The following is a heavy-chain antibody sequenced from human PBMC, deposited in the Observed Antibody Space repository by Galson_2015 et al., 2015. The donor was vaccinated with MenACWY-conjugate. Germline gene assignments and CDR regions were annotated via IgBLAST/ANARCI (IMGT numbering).Heavy chain of an antibody. Sequence: WIGYIYYSGSANYNPSLRSRVTISVDTSKNQFSLKVSSVTAADTAVYYCVRVKGSNWFESWGQGTLVTVSS. CDR3: VRVKGSNWFES. V-gene: IGHV4-59*01. J-gene: IGHJ5*01. CDR2: IYYSGSA.